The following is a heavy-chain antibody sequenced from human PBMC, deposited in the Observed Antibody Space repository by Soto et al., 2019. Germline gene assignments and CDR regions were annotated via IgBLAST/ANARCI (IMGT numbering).Heavy chain of an antibody. D-gene: IGHD3-3*02. CDR3: ARNSEHFDY. Sequence: PGGSLRLSCAASGVTFCSYGMHWVRQAPGKGLEWVAVIWYDGSNKYYADSVKGRFTISRDNSKNTLYLQMNSLRAEDTAVYYCARNSEHFDYWGQGTLVTVSS. CDR2: IWYDGSNK. CDR1: GVTFCSYG. J-gene: IGHJ4*02. V-gene: IGHV3-33*01.